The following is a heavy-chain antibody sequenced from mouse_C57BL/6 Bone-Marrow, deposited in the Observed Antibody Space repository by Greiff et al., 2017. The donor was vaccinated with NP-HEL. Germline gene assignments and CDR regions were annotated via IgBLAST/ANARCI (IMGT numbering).Heavy chain of an antibody. V-gene: IGHV1-50*01. CDR2: IDPSDSYT. CDR3: ARDYYGYDGEGGYAMDY. J-gene: IGHJ4*01. Sequence: QVHLQQPGAELVKPGASVKLSCKASGYTFTSYWMQWVKQRPGQGLEWIGEIDPSDSYTNYNQKFKGKATLTVDTSSSTAYMQLSSLTSEDSAVYYCARDYYGYDGEGGYAMDYWGQGTSVTVSS. CDR1: GYTFTSYW. D-gene: IGHD2-2*01.